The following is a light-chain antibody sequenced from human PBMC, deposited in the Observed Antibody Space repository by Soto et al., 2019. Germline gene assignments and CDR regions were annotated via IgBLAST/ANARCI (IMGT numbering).Light chain of an antibody. CDR1: QSVLYSSNNKNY. Sequence: DIVMTQSPDSLAVSLGERATINCKSSQSVLYSSNNKNYLAWYQQKPGQPPKLRLYWASTRESGVPDRFSGSGSGTDFTLTISSLQAEDVAVYYCQQYYDAPQNFGQGTKVEIK. CDR3: QQYYDAPQN. V-gene: IGKV4-1*01. J-gene: IGKJ1*01. CDR2: WAS.